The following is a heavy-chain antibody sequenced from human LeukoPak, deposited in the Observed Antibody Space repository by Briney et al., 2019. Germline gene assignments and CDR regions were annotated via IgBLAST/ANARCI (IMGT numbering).Heavy chain of an antibody. CDR3: ARADCSSSSCYTVSY. CDR1: GFTFNSYA. J-gene: IGHJ4*02. Sequence: GGSLRLSCVASGFTFNSYAMQWVRHAPGKGLEYVSGIDNIGDSTYYANSVKGRFTISRDNSKNTVYLQMDSLKAEDMAVYYCARADCSSSSCYTVSYWGQGTLVTVSS. CDR2: IDNIGDST. V-gene: IGHV3-64*01. D-gene: IGHD2-2*01.